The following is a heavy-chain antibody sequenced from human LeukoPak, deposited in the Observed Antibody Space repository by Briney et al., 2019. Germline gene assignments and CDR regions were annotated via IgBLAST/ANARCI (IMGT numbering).Heavy chain of an antibody. CDR1: GGSIRSYY. CDR3: AGHGSSIGDWYFDL. Sequence: SETLSLTCTVSGGSIRSYYWSWLRQPPGKGLEWIGYIYYSGSTKYNPSLKSRVTISVDTSKNQFSLKLSSVTAADTAVYYCAGHGSSIGDWYFDLWGRGTLVTVSS. V-gene: IGHV4-59*08. D-gene: IGHD6-6*01. CDR2: IYYSGST. J-gene: IGHJ2*01.